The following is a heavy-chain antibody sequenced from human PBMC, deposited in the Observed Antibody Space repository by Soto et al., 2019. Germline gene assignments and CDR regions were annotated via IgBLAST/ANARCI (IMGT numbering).Heavy chain of an antibody. D-gene: IGHD6-13*01. CDR3: ASTSRQLVPY. Sequence: SVKVSCKASGGTFSSYAISWVRQAPGQGLEWMGGIIPIFGTANYAQKFQGRVAITADKSTSTAYMELSSLRSEDTAVYYCASTSRQLVPYWGQGTLVTVSS. CDR1: GGTFSSYA. CDR2: IIPIFGTA. J-gene: IGHJ4*02. V-gene: IGHV1-69*06.